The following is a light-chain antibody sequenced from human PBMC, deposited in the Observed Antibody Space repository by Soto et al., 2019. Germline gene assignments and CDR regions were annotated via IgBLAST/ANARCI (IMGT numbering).Light chain of an antibody. CDR2: GAS. V-gene: IGKV3-15*01. Sequence: EIVMTQSPVTLSLSPGDTATLSCRASQTITSNLAWYQQKPGQPPRLLIYGASTRAPGIAARFRGSGSVTEFTRTITNLHSEDFAVYYCQQYSSWVTFGGGTKLEI. CDR1: QTITSN. CDR3: QQYSSWVT. J-gene: IGKJ4*01.